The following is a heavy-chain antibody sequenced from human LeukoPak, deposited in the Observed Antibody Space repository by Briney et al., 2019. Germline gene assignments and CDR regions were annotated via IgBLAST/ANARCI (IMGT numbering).Heavy chain of an antibody. J-gene: IGHJ4*02. CDR2: IYYSGNT. D-gene: IGHD1-26*01. V-gene: IGHV4-59*01. CDR1: GGFINNYY. CDR3: ARDEGGLDY. Sequence: PSETLSLTCTVSGGFINNYYWSWIRQPPGKGLEWIGYIYYSGNTNYNPSLKSRVTISVGTSKNQFFLRLNSVTAADTAVYYCARDEGGLDYWGQGTLVTVSS.